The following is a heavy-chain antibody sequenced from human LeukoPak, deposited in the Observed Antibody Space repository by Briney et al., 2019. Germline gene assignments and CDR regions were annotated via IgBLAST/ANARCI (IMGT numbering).Heavy chain of an antibody. Sequence: ASVKVSCKASGYTFTSYGISWVRQAPGQGLEWMGWISAYNGNTNYAQKVQGRVTMTTDTSTSTAYMELRSLRPDGTAVYYCARVYDSSGTYFGVAADWGQGTLVTVSS. CDR1: GYTFTSYG. CDR2: ISAYNGNT. D-gene: IGHD3-22*01. V-gene: IGHV1-18*01. CDR3: ARVYDSSGTYFGVAAD. J-gene: IGHJ4*02.